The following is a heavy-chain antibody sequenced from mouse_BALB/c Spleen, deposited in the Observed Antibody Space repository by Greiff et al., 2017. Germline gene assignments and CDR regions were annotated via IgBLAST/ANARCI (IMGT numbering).Heavy chain of an antibody. V-gene: IGHV3-2*02. CDR1: GYSITSDYA. CDR3: ARKGAMDY. Sequence: DVKLQESGPGLVKPSQSLSLTCTVTGYSITSDYAWNWIRQFPGNKLEWMGYISYSGSTSYNPSLKSRISITRDTSKNPFFLQLNTVTTEDTATYYCARKGAMDYWGQGTSVTVSS. J-gene: IGHJ4*01. CDR2: ISYSGST.